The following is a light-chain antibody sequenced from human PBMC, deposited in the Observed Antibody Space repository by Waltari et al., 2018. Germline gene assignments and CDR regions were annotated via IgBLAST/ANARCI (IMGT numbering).Light chain of an antibody. Sequence: SYVLTQPPSVSVAPGKTARITCGGDNIGGQSVYWYQQRPGQAPVLVIYDDNDRPSGIPERFSASNSGNTATLTISRVEVGDDADYCCQVWDGSSDHPVFGGGTKLTV. V-gene: IGLV3-21*04. CDR1: NIGGQS. CDR2: DDN. CDR3: QVWDGSSDHPV. J-gene: IGLJ2*01.